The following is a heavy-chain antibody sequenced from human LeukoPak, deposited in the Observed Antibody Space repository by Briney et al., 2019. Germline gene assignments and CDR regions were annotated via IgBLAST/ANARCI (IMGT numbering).Heavy chain of an antibody. V-gene: IGHV4-59*08. D-gene: IGHD5-12*01. CDR2: IYYSGST. J-gene: IGHJ4*02. CDR1: GGSISSYY. CDR3: ASSGYDHAYYFDY. Sequence: SETLSLTCTVSGGSISSYYWSWIRQPPGKGLEWIGYIYYSGSTNYNPSLKSRVTISVDTSKNQFSLKLGSVTAADTAVYYCASSGYDHAYYFDYWGQGTLVTVSS.